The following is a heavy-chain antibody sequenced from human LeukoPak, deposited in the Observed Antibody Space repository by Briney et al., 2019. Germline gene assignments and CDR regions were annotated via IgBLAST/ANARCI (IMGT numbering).Heavy chain of an antibody. CDR2: IYTSGST. D-gene: IGHD6-13*01. J-gene: IGHJ6*02. CDR3: ARGTYSSSWYSDGMDV. CDR1: GGSISSYY. V-gene: IGHV4-4*07. Sequence: PSETLSLTCTVSGGSISSYYWSWIRQPAGKGLEWTGRIYTSGSTNYNPSLKSRVTMSVDTSKNQFSLKLSSVTAADTAVYYCARGTYSSSWYSDGMDVWGQGTTVTVSS.